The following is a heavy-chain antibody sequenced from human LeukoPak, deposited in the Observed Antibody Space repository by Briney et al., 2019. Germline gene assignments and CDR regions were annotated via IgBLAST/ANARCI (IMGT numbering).Heavy chain of an antibody. J-gene: IGHJ3*02. CDR1: GLTISSYS. Sequence: GGSLRLSCAASGLTISSYSMNWVRQAPWKGLQWVSYISSSSSTIYYADSVKGRFTISRDNSKNTLYLQMNSLRAEDTAVYYCAKVDSSGWFHAFDIWGLGTMVTVSS. V-gene: IGHV3-48*01. D-gene: IGHD6-19*01. CDR2: ISSSSSTI. CDR3: AKVDSSGWFHAFDI.